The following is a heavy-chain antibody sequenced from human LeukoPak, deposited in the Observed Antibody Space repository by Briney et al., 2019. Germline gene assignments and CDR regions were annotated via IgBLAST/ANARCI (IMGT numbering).Heavy chain of an antibody. CDR1: GFSFDDYA. Sequence: GRSLRLSCAASGFSFDDYAMHWVRQAPGKGLEWVSGISWNSGSIGYADSVKGRFTISRGNAKNSLYLQMNSLRAEDTALYYCAREISSWYRTEGRFDPWGQGTLVTISS. CDR2: ISWNSGSI. D-gene: IGHD6-13*01. CDR3: AREISSWYRTEGRFDP. J-gene: IGHJ5*02. V-gene: IGHV3-9*01.